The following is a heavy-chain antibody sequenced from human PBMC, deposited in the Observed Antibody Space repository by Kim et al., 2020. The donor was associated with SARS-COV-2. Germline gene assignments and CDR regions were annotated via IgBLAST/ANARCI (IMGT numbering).Heavy chain of an antibody. J-gene: IGHJ3*02. D-gene: IGHD2-15*01. CDR3: ARGGIVVVVAANPESDAFDI. Sequence: RFTISRDNAKNSLYLQMNSLRAEDTAVYYCARGGIVVVVAANPESDAFDIWGQGTMVTVSS. V-gene: IGHV3-11*06.